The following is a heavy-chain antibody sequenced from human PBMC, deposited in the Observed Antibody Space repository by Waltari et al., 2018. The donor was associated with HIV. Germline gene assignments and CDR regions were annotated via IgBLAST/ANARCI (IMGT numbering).Heavy chain of an antibody. CDR1: GYTFSNYG. V-gene: IGHV1-18*01. D-gene: IGHD3-9*01. J-gene: IGHJ4*02. CDR3: ARGWDTLTDYYTVDY. Sequence: QVQLVQSGAEVKKPGASVKVSCKASGYTFSNYGISWVRQAPGQGLEWMGWVTAYNGNTKYAQKLQGRVTMTTDTSTSTAYMELRRLRSDDTAVYYCARGWDTLTDYYTVDYWGQGTLVTVSS. CDR2: VTAYNGNT.